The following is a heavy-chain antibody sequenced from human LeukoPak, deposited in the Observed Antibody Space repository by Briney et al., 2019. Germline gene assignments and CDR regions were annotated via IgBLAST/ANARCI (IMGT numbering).Heavy chain of an antibody. V-gene: IGHV3-30*02. CDR2: IRYDAKQI. D-gene: IGHD5-24*01. Sequence: PGGSLRLSCAASGFTFSTYGMHWVRQAPGKGLEWVAFIRYDAKQIYYVDSVKGRFTISRDISKNTQYLQMNSLRAEDTAVYYCAKDFGQVATIPFFDFWGQGTLVTVSS. CDR1: GFTFSTYG. CDR3: AKDFGQVATIPFFDF. J-gene: IGHJ4*02.